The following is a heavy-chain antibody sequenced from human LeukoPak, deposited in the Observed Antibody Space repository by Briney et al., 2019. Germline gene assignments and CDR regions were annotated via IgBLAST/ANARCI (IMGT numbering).Heavy chain of an antibody. D-gene: IGHD2-15*01. V-gene: IGHV3-11*01. J-gene: IGHJ6*03. Sequence: GGSLRLSCAASGFTFSDYYMSWIRQAPGKGLEWVSSISRSGSTKYYADSVKGRFTISRDNAKNSLFVQMNNLRAEDTAVYYCARVLRYCSGGNCYSGGLGYMDVWGKGTTVTISS. CDR2: ISRSGSTK. CDR3: ARVLRYCSGGNCYSGGLGYMDV. CDR1: GFTFSDYY.